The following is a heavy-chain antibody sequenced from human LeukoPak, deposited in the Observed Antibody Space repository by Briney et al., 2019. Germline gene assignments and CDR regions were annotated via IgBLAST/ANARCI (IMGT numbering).Heavy chain of an antibody. J-gene: IGHJ4*02. CDR1: GYTFTSYY. CDR2: INPSGCST. Sequence: GASVKVSCKASGYTFTSYYMHWVRQAPGQGLEWMGIINPSGCSTSYAQKLQGRVTMTRDTSTITVYMELSSLRSEDTAVYYCAREGYSSSFGYWGQGTLVTVSS. D-gene: IGHD6-6*01. CDR3: AREGYSSSFGY. V-gene: IGHV1-46*03.